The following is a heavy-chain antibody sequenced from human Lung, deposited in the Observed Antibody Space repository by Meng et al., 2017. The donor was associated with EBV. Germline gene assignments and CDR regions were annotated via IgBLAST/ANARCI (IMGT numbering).Heavy chain of an antibody. Sequence: EVQLVESGGXLVKSGGSXRLSCATSGFTFSSYSMNWVRQAPGKGLEWIASISVGSGYIKYADSVKGRFTISRDNAENSLFLQMNTLRAEDTAVYYCARDRCSGGSCYSTWGQGTLVTVSS. D-gene: IGHD2-15*01. CDR3: ARDRCSGGSCYST. J-gene: IGHJ5*02. CDR1: GFTFSSYS. CDR2: ISVGSGYI. V-gene: IGHV3-21*01.